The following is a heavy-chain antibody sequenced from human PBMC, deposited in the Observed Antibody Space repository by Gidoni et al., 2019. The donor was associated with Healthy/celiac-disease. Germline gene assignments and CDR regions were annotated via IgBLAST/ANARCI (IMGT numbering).Heavy chain of an antibody. V-gene: IGHV4-31*03. CDR3: AREDTAMDLNWFDP. Sequence: QVQLQESGPGLVKPSQPLSLTCTVYGDSISSGGYYWSWIRQNPGKGLEWIGYIYYSGSTYYNPSLKSRVTISVDTSKNQFSLKLSSVTAADTAVYYCAREDTAMDLNWFDPWGQGTLVTVSS. CDR2: IYYSGST. D-gene: IGHD5-18*01. J-gene: IGHJ5*02. CDR1: GDSISSGGYY.